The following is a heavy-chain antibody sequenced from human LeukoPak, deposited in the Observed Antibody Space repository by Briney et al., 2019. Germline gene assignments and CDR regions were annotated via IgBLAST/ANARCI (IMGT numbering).Heavy chain of an antibody. Sequence: GGSLRLSCAAYGFTFSKYWMHWVRQAPGKGLEWVAVISYDGSNKYYADSVKGRFTISRDNAKNTLYLQMNSLRVEDTAVYYCARVWDKADYWGQGTLVTVSS. V-gene: IGHV3-30-3*01. J-gene: IGHJ4*02. D-gene: IGHD1-26*01. CDR1: GFTFSKYW. CDR2: ISYDGSNK. CDR3: ARVWDKADY.